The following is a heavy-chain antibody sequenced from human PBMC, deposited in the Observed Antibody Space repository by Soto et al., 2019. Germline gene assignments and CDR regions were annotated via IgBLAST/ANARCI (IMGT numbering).Heavy chain of an antibody. CDR2: ITTSSSTI. CDR1: GFTFSTSN. J-gene: IGHJ1*01. V-gene: IGHV3-48*02. Sequence: GGSLRLSCVASGFTFSTSNMNWVRQAPGKGLEWVSYITTSSSTIYYADSVKGRFTISSDNAKNSLFLQMDSLRDEDTAVYYCARDVPVGATTIGSYFQHWGQGTLVTVSS. D-gene: IGHD1-26*01. CDR3: ARDVPVGATTIGSYFQH.